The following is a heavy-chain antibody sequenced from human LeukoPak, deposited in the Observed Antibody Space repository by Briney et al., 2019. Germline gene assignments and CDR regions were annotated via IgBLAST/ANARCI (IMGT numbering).Heavy chain of an antibody. CDR3: ARELEEAFDI. D-gene: IGHD1-1*01. CDR1: GCSISSYY. J-gene: IGHJ3*02. CDR2: IYYSGST. Sequence: SETLSLTCTVSGCSISSYYWSWIRQPPRKRLEWIGYIYYSGSTNYNPSLKSRVTISVDSSKNQFSLKLSSVTAADTAVYYCARELEEAFDIWGQGTMVTVSS. V-gene: IGHV4-59*01.